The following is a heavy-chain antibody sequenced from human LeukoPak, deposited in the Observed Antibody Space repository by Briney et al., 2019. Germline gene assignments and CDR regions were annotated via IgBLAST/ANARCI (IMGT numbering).Heavy chain of an antibody. CDR1: GYTFTSYY. CDR2: INLSGGST. D-gene: IGHD2-2*01. CDR3: ASAIVVVPAAKEAFDI. J-gene: IGHJ3*02. V-gene: IGHV1-46*01. Sequence: ASVKVSCKASGYTFTSYYMHWVRQAPGQGLEWMGIINLSGGSTSYAQKFQGRVTMTRDMSTSTVYMELSSLRSEDTAVYYCASAIVVVPAAKEAFDIWGQGTMVTVSS.